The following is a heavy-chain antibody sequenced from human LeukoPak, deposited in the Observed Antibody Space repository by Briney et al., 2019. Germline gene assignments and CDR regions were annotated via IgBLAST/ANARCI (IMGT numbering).Heavy chain of an antibody. CDR3: ARVKNRIAAAGTCWFDP. D-gene: IGHD6-13*01. CDR1: GGSFSGYY. J-gene: IGHJ5*02. V-gene: IGHV4-34*01. Sequence: PSETLSLTCAVYGGSFSGYYWSWIRQPPGKGLEWIGEINHSGSTNYNPSLKSRVTISVDTSKNQFSLKLSSVTAADTAVYYCARVKNRIAAAGTCWFDPWGQGTLVTVSS. CDR2: INHSGST.